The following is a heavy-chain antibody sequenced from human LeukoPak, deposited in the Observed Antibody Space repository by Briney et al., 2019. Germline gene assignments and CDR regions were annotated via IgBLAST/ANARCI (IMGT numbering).Heavy chain of an antibody. J-gene: IGHJ6*03. CDR3: ARDNIEAYYYYMDV. D-gene: IGHD2/OR15-2a*01. Sequence: SETLSLTCTVSGGSISSYYWSWIRQPPGKGLEWIGYIYYSGSTNYNPSLKSRVTISVDTSKNQFSLKLSSVTAADTAVYYCARDNIEAYYYYMDVWGKGTTVTVSS. CDR1: GGSISSYY. CDR2: IYYSGST. V-gene: IGHV4-59*12.